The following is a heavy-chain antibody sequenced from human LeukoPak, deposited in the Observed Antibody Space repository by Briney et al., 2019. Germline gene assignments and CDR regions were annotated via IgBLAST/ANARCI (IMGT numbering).Heavy chain of an antibody. D-gene: IGHD3-9*01. CDR2: VSASGGTT. Sequence: GGSLRLSYAASGFTFSSFSMNWVRQAPGKGLEWISTVSASGGTTYYADSVKGRFTISRDNSKNTLYLQVNSLRAEDTALYYCAKARRYFDWLIDYWGQGTLVIVSS. J-gene: IGHJ4*02. V-gene: IGHV3-23*01. CDR1: GFTFSSFS. CDR3: AKARRYFDWLIDY.